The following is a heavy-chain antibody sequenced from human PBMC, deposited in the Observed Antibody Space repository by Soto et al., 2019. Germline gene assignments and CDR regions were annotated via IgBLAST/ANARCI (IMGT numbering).Heavy chain of an antibody. Sequence: GGSLRLSCAASGFTFSSYAMSWVRQAPGKGLEWVSAISGSGGSTYYADSVKGRFTISRDNSKNTLYLQMNSLRAEDTAVYYCAKGEFIVVVPAAIDYWGQGTLVTVSS. D-gene: IGHD2-2*02. V-gene: IGHV3-23*01. J-gene: IGHJ4*02. CDR3: AKGEFIVVVPAAIDY. CDR2: ISGSGGST. CDR1: GFTFSSYA.